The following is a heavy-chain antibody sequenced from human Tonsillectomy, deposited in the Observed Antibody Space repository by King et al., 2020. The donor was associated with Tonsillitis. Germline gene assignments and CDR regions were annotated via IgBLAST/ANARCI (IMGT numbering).Heavy chain of an antibody. Sequence: QLQESGPGLLKPSQTLSLTCTVSGDSISSANHHWNWIRQPAGQGPEWIVHMYTSGSTTYNPSLKSRATMSLDTSKNQFSLKLISVTAADTAVYYCAEGLQESCESLGFWGQGTVVTVSS. CDR2: MYTSGST. D-gene: IGHD5-18*01. J-gene: IGHJ4*02. V-gene: IGHV4-61*02. CDR1: GDSISSANHH. CDR3: AEGLQESCESLGF.